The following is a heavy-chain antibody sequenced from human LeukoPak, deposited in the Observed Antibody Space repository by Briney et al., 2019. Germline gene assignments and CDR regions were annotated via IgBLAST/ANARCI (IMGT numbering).Heavy chain of an antibody. J-gene: IGHJ3*02. D-gene: IGHD1-14*01. Sequence: GGSLRLSCAASGFTFSSYAMHWVRQAPGKGLEWVAVISYDGSNKYYADSVKGRFTISRDNSKNTLYLQMNSLRAEDTAVYYCARDSLPNRVLDAFDIGGQGTMVTVSS. CDR2: ISYDGSNK. V-gene: IGHV3-30*04. CDR3: ARDSLPNRVLDAFDI. CDR1: GFTFSSYA.